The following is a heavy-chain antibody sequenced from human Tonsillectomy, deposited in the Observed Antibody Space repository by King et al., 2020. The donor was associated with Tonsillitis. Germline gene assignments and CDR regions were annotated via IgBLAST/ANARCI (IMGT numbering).Heavy chain of an antibody. CDR3: ARDLLEAVAVYFFAY. CDR2: IDPNSGGT. CDR1: GYSFTGYY. Sequence: QLVQSGAEVKKPGASVKVSCKASGYSFTGYYIHWVRQAPGQGLEWMGWIDPNSGGTNYAQRFQGSITMTRDTSISTAYMELNSLRSDDTAVYYCARDLLEAVAVYFFAYWGQGTLVTVSS. D-gene: IGHD6-19*01. J-gene: IGHJ4*02. V-gene: IGHV1-2*02.